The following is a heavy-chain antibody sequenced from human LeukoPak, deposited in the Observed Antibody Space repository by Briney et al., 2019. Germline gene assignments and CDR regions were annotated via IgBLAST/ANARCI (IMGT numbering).Heavy chain of an antibody. V-gene: IGHV3-30*18. CDR1: GFTFSNFG. CDR3: AKDLGEVVVGGVFES. D-gene: IGHD2-15*01. J-gene: IGHJ4*02. CDR2: ISYDDSHK. Sequence: PGRSLRLSCTASGFTFSNFGMHWVRQAPGKGLEWLAVISYDDSHKYYADSVKGRFTISRDNSKNMLFLQMTSLRAEDTAFYYCAKDLGEVVVGGVFESWGQGTLLTVSS.